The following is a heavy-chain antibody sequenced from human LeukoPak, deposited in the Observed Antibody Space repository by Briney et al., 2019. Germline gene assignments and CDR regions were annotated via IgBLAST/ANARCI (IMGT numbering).Heavy chain of an antibody. CDR2: IYYSGST. V-gene: IGHV4-59*01. CDR3: ARVAVIKGCCWFDP. Sequence: SETLSLTCAVSGGSISSYYWNWIRQPPGKGLEWMGYIYYSGSTNYNPSLKSRVTISLDTSKSQISLKLSSVTAADTAVYYCARVAVIKGCCWFDPWGQGTLVTVSS. D-gene: IGHD3-10*01. CDR1: GGSISSYY. J-gene: IGHJ5*02.